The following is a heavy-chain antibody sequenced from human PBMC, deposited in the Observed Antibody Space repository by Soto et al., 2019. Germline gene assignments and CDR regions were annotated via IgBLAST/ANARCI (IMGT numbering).Heavy chain of an antibody. CDR1: GFTFSSYW. J-gene: IGHJ4*02. CDR3: ARDGGIAALDY. D-gene: IGHD6-6*01. Sequence: GGSLRLSCAASGFTFSSYWMSWVRRAPGKGLEWVANIKQDGSEKYYVDSVKGRFTISRDNAKNSLYLQMNSLRAEDTAVYYCARDGGIAALDYWGQGTLVTVSS. CDR2: IKQDGSEK. V-gene: IGHV3-7*03.